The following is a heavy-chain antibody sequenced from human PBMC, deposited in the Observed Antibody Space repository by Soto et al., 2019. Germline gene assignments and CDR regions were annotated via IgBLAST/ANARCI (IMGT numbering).Heavy chain of an antibody. J-gene: IGHJ4*02. CDR3: TRTLLGANLVYVL. V-gene: IGHV3-49*04. D-gene: IGHD1-26*01. CDR2: IRSKAYGGTT. CDR1: GFTFGDYA. Sequence: PGGSLRLSCTASGFTFGDYAMSWVRQAPGKGLEWVGFIRSKAYGGTTEYAASVKGRFTISRDDSKSIAYLQMNSLKTEDTAVYYCTRTLLGANLVYVLWGQGTLVTVSS.